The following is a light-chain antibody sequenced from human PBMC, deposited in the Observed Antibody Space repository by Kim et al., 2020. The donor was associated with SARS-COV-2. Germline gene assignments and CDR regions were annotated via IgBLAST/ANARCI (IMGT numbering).Light chain of an antibody. V-gene: IGLV10-54*04. Sequence: QAGLTQPPSVSKDLRQTATLTCTGNSNNVGFQGAVWLQQHQGHPPQLLSYRNNKRPSGISEGFSASRSGNTASLTITGLQPEDEADYYCSAWDSSLTGWVFGGGTQLTVL. CDR1: SNNVGFQG. J-gene: IGLJ3*02. CDR2: RNN. CDR3: SAWDSSLTGWV.